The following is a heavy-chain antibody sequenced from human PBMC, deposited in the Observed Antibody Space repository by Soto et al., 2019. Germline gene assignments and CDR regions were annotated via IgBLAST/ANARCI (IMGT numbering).Heavy chain of an antibody. CDR1: GFTFSSYS. D-gene: IGHD3-10*01. J-gene: IGHJ3*02. CDR2: ISSSSSTI. CDR3: ARDYRPIRPYYYGSGRSDAFDI. V-gene: IGHV3-48*02. Sequence: EVQLVESGGGLVQPGGSLRLSCAASGFTFSSYSMNWVRQAPGKGLEWVSYISSSSSTIYYADSVKGRFTISRDNAKNSLYLQMNSLRDEDTAVYYCARDYRPIRPYYYGSGRSDAFDIWGPGTMVTVSS.